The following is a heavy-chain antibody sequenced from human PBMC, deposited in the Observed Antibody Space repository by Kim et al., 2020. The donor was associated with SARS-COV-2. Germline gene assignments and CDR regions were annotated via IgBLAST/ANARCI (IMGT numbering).Heavy chain of an antibody. D-gene: IGHD6-19*01. V-gene: IGHV3-21*01. CDR2: ISSSSSYI. CDR3: ARVKGVAVLPTAADY. J-gene: IGHJ4*02. CDR1: GFTFSSYS. Sequence: GGSLRHSCAASGFTFSSYSMNWVRQAPGKGLEWVSSISSSSSYIYYADSVKGRFTISRDNAKNSLYLQMNSLRAEDTAVYYCARVKGVAVLPTAADYWGQGTLVTVSS.